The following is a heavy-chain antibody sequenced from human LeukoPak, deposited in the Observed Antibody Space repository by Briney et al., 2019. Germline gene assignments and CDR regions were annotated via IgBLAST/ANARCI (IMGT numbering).Heavy chain of an antibody. CDR1: GGSISGSYF. Sequence: SETLSLTCSVSGGSISGSYFWSWIRQPPGKGLEWTGHIYHSGNTYYNPSLKSRVAISVDRSKNQFSLKLSSVTAADTAVYYCARVFGSGRFYYYIDVWGKGTTVTVSS. CDR3: ARVFGSGRFYYYIDV. J-gene: IGHJ6*03. D-gene: IGHD3-10*01. V-gene: IGHV4-30-2*01. CDR2: IYHSGNT.